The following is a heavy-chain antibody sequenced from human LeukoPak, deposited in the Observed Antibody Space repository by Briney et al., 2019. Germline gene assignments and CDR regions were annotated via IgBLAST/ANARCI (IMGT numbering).Heavy chain of an antibody. CDR1: GFTFSSYS. V-gene: IGHV3-48*02. CDR2: ITSSSSTI. Sequence: GGSLRLSCAASGFTFSSYSMNWVRQAPGKGLEWVSYITSSSSTIYYADSVKGRSTISRDNAKNSLYLQMNSLRDEDTAVYYCARDLTTLVRGLPLDYWGQGTLVTVYS. CDR3: ARDLTTLVRGLPLDY. D-gene: IGHD3-10*01. J-gene: IGHJ4*02.